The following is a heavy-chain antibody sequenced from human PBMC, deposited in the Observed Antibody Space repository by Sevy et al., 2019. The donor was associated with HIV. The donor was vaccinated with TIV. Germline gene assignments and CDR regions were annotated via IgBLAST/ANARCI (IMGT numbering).Heavy chain of an antibody. J-gene: IGHJ6*02. CDR3: ARDRVHSTGIRTFYYYGMDV. V-gene: IGHV6-1*01. CDR1: GDSVSSNSAA. D-gene: IGHD6-19*01. Sequence: KQSQTLSLTCAISGDSVSSNSAAWNWIRQSPSRGLEWLGRTYYRTKWNNDYAVSVHSRIVINPDTSQNHFSLQLKYVTPEETAVYYCARDRVHSTGIRTFYYYGMDVWGQGTTVTVSS. CDR2: TYYRTKWNN.